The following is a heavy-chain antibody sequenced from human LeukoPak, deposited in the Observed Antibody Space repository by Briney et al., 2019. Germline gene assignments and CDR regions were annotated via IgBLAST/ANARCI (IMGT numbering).Heavy chain of an antibody. CDR2: IYSSGST. V-gene: IGHV4-39*01. D-gene: IGHD6-25*01. CDR3: AKSGGYGLIDY. CDR1: GGSISSGSYY. Sequence: TSETLSLTCTVSGGSISSGSYYWSWIRQPAGKGLEWIGSIYSSGSTYYNSSLKSRVTISIDTSKNQVSLKMSSVTAADTAVYYCAKSGGYGLIDYWGQGTLVTVSS. J-gene: IGHJ4*01.